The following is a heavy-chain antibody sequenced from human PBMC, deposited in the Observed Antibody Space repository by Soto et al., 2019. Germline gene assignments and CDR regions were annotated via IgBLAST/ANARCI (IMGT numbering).Heavy chain of an antibody. CDR2: TSNGGV. CDR1: GFTFSSSA. J-gene: IGHJ5*02. CDR3: ARLTTS. V-gene: IGHV3-23*01. Sequence: PVGSLRLSCAASGFTFSSSAMSWVRQAPGKGLEWVSTTSNGGVYYTDSVKGRFTISRDNSKNTLYLQMNSLRVDDTAIYYCARLTTSWGQGALVTVSS.